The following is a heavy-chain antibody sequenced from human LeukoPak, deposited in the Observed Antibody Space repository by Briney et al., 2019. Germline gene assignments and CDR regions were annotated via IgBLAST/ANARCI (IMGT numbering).Heavy chain of an antibody. CDR1: GGSISSYY. Sequence: SETLSLTYTVSGGSISSYYWSWIRQPPGKGLEWIGYIYYSGSTNYNPSLKSRVTISVDTSKNQFSLKLNSVTAADTAAYYCANDRYSGSGSFGTWGQGTLVTVSS. CDR3: ANDRYSGSGSFGT. V-gene: IGHV4-59*12. D-gene: IGHD3-10*01. J-gene: IGHJ5*02. CDR2: IYYSGST.